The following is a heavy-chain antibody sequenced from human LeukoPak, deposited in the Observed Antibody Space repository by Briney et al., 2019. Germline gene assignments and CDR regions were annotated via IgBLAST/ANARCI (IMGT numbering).Heavy chain of an antibody. Sequence: GGSLRLSCAASGFXFSDYYMSWIRQAPGKGLEWVAYISSSGSSTNYADSVRGRFTMSRDNTKNSLYLQMNSLRAVDTAVYYCARVPGKYAFDIWGQGTMVTVSA. V-gene: IGHV3-11*05. CDR1: GFXFSDYY. J-gene: IGHJ3*02. CDR2: ISSSGSST. CDR3: ARVPGKYAFDI. D-gene: IGHD3-10*01.